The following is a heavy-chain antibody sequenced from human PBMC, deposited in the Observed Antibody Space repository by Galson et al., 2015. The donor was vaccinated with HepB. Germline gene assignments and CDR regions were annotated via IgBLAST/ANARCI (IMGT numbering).Heavy chain of an antibody. CDR2: INPLDFET. V-gene: IGHV5-51*01. CDR1: GYILTNSW. CDR3: SRQGCSTTSCYTIDY. Sequence: QSGAEVKKPGESLKISCTGSGYILTNSWVAWVRQMPGKGLESMGIINPLDFETRYSPSFQGQVTISVDKSINTAYLQLRSLKASDTAVYYCSRQGCSTTSCYTIDYWGQGTLVTVSS. J-gene: IGHJ4*02. D-gene: IGHD2-2*01.